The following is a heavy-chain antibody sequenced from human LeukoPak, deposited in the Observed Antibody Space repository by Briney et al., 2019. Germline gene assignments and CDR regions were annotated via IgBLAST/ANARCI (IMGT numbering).Heavy chain of an antibody. CDR1: GFTFSDYA. D-gene: IGHD1-1*01. Sequence: GGSLRLSCAASGFTFSDYAMTWVRQAPGRGLEWVSTISTGGAGTYYADSVKGRFTVSRDNSKNTLYLQMNSLRAEDTALYHCAKHTTAYGANDFRGQGTLVTVSS. V-gene: IGHV3-23*01. CDR3: AKHTTAYGANDF. CDR2: ISTGGAGT. J-gene: IGHJ4*02.